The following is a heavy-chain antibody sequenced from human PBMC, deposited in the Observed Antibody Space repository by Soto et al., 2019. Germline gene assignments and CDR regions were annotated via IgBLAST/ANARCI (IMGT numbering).Heavy chain of an antibody. J-gene: IGHJ5*02. CDR3: ARDVHYDILTGYYVKSWFDP. D-gene: IGHD3-9*01. V-gene: IGHV3-74*01. CDR2: INSDGSST. CDR1: GFTFSSYW. Sequence: GGSLRLSCAASGFTFSSYWMHWVRQAPGKGLVWVSRINSDGSSTSYADSVKGRFTISRDNAKNSLYLQMNSLRAEDTAVYYCARDVHYDILTGYYVKSWFDPWGQGTLVTVSS.